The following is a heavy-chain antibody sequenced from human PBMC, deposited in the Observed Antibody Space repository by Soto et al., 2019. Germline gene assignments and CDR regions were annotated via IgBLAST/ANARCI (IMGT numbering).Heavy chain of an antibody. CDR2: ISYDGSNK. CDR3: AAKGGGFTVSTFYYYYGMDV. J-gene: IGHJ6*02. D-gene: IGHD4-17*01. CDR1: GFTFSSYA. V-gene: IGHV3-30-3*01. Sequence: QVQLVESGGGVVQPGRSLRLSCAASGFTFSSYAMHWVRQAPGKGLEWVAVISYDGSNKYYADSVKGRFTISRDNSKKSQYLQMKSLRAEETAVYYCAAKGGGFTVSTFYYYYGMDVWGQGTTVTVSS.